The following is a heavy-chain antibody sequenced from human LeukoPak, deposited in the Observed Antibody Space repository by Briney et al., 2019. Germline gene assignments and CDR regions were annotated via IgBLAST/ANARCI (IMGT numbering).Heavy chain of an antibody. Sequence: ASVKVSCKASGYTFTSYDINWVRQATGQGLEWMGWMNPNSGNTGYAQNFQGRVTMTGDTSISTAYMELSSLRSDDTAVYYCARGGFVAFQGAIVVATAHLGYWGQGTLITVSS. D-gene: IGHD2-21*02. CDR2: MNPNSGNT. V-gene: IGHV1-8*01. CDR1: GYTFTSYD. J-gene: IGHJ4*02. CDR3: ARGGFVAFQGAIVVATAHLGY.